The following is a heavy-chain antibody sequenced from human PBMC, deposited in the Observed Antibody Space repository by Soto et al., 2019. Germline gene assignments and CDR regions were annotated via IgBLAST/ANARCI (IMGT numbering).Heavy chain of an antibody. J-gene: IGHJ4*02. CDR3: ARGGSGYTWFNEF. D-gene: IGHD3-22*01. V-gene: IGHV1-69*13. CDR1: GGLFSSYP. Sequence: SVKVSCKASGGLFSSYPISWVRQVPGQGLEWMGGIIPVFQTAYYTQRFQGRVTITADESTNTAYMELSSLRSEDTAIYYCARGGSGYTWFNEFWGQGTLVTVSS. CDR2: IIPVFQTA.